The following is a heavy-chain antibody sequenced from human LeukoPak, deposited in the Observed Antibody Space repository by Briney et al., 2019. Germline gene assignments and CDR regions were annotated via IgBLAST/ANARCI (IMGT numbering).Heavy chain of an antibody. CDR2: INHSGST. CDR3: ARVGYSSGYYYKNWFDP. D-gene: IGHD3-22*01. J-gene: IGHJ5*02. V-gene: IGHV4-34*01. Sequence: SETLSLTCAVYGGSFSGYYWSWIRQPPGKGLEWIGEINHSGSTNYNPSLKSRVTISVDTSKNQFSLKLSSVTAADTAVYYCARVGYSSGYYYKNWFDPWGQGTLVTVSS. CDR1: GGSFSGYY.